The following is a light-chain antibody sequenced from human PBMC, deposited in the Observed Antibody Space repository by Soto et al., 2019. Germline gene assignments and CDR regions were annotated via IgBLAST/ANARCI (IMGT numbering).Light chain of an antibody. CDR2: GAS. V-gene: IGKV3-20*01. J-gene: IGKJ1*01. CDR1: QSVSSN. Sequence: IVMTQSPATLSLSHGERATLSCRASQSVSSNLAWYQQKPGQAPRLLIYGASNRATGIPDRFSGSGSGTDFTLTISRLEPEDFAVYYCQQYGSSGTFGQGTKVDIK. CDR3: QQYGSSGT.